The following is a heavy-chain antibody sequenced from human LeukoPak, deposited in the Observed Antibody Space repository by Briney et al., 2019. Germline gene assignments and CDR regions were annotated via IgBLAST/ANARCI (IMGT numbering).Heavy chain of an antibody. J-gene: IGHJ4*02. CDR1: GGTFSSYA. CDR2: INPNSGGT. Sequence: ASVKVSCKASGGTFSSYAISWVRQAPGQGLEWMGWINPNSGGTNYAQKFQGRVTMTRDTSISTAYMELSRLRSDDTAVYYCAREPGPGGFDCWGQGTLVTVSS. V-gene: IGHV1-2*02. CDR3: AREPGPGGFDC.